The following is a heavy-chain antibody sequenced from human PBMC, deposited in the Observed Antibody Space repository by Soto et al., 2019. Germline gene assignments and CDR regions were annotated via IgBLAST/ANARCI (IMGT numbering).Heavy chain of an antibody. Sequence: EVQLLDSGGGWVQPGGSLRLSCAASGFTFSRFAMTWVRQAPGKGLEWVSVISGSGDRPYYAEYVKGRFTISRDNSKNTVYLQMNSLRAEDTAGYYCANDTYGSGHRGMFGYWGQGTLVTGSS. CDR2: ISGSGDRP. D-gene: IGHD1-26*01. CDR1: GFTFSRFA. V-gene: IGHV3-23*01. J-gene: IGHJ4*02. CDR3: ANDTYGSGHRGMFGY.